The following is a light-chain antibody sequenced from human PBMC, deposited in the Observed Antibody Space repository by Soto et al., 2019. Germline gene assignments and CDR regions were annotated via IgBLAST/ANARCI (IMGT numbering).Light chain of an antibody. CDR2: GAS. J-gene: IGKJ5*01. Sequence: EIVMTQCPPPLSLSPGERATLSCMSSQSVSSSYLAWYQQKPGQAPRLLIYGASSRATGIPDRFSGSGSGTDFTLTISRLEPEDFAVYYCQQYGSSPITFGQGTRLEIK. V-gene: IGKV3-20*01. CDR3: QQYGSSPIT. CDR1: QSVSSSY.